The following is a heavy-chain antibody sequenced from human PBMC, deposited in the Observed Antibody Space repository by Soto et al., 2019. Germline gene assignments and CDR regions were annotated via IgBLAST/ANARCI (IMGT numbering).Heavy chain of an antibody. CDR3: AREQYGGDPMI. CDR2: IIPILGIA. J-gene: IGHJ4*02. Sequence: QVQLVQSGAEAKKPGSSVKVSCKASGGTFSSYTISWVRQAPGQGLEWMGRIIPILGIANYAQKFQGRVTITADKSTSTAYMELNSLRSEDTAVYYCAREQYGGDPMIWGQGTLVTVSS. CDR1: GGTFSSYT. V-gene: IGHV1-69*08. D-gene: IGHD2-21*02.